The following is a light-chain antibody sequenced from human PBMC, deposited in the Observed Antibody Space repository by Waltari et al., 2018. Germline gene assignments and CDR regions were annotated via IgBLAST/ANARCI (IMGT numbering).Light chain of an antibody. Sequence: HSALTQPASVSGSPGPPITIPCSGSSSDVGGYHYISWYLQYPGQAPKLIIYDVSQRPSEISDRFSGSKSGSTASLTISGLQAEDEADYYCSSYTSSNTVVFGGGTKVTVL. J-gene: IGLJ2*01. CDR2: DVS. CDR3: SSYTSSNTVV. V-gene: IGLV2-14*03. CDR1: SSDVGGYHY.